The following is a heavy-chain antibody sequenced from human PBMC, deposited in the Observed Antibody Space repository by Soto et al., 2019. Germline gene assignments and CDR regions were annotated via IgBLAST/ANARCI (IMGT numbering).Heavy chain of an antibody. D-gene: IGHD2-2*01. V-gene: IGHV1-69*13. CDR3: ARTGQVRDCSSTSCHYLGGMDV. CDR1: GGTFSSYA. CDR2: IIPIFGTA. Sequence: SVKVSCKASGGTFSSYAISWVRQAPGQGLEWMGGIIPIFGTANYAQKFQGRVTITADESTSAAYMELSSLRSEDTAVYYCARTGQVRDCSSTSCHYLGGMDVRGQGTTVTVSS. J-gene: IGHJ6*02.